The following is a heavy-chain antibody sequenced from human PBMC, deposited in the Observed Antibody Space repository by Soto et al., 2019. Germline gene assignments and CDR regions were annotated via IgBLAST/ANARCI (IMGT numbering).Heavy chain of an antibody. CDR3: AGTSDPADY. Sequence: EVHLVESGGGLVKPGGSLRLSCAASRISFSDYHMNWVRQAPGKGLEWVASITSSSRFINYADSVKGRFTISRDNTKNSLYLQMNSLRGEDTAVYYCAGTSDPADYWGQGTLVTVSS. CDR1: RISFSDYH. V-gene: IGHV3-21*01. CDR2: ITSSSRFI. J-gene: IGHJ4*02.